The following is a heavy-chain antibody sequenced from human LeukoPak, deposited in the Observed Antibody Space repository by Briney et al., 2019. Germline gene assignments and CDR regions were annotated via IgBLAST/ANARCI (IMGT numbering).Heavy chain of an antibody. V-gene: IGHV3-74*01. CDR1: GVTFTNYS. CDR3: ARAMATIGGEIYWFDP. J-gene: IGHJ5*02. Sequence: GSLRLSCAASGVTFTNYSMFWGRQAPGKGLVWVSRIISDGSRTSYADSVKGRFTISRDNAKHTLYLQMNSLRAEDTAVYYCARAMATIGGEIYWFDPWGQGTLVTVSS. CDR2: IISDGSRT. D-gene: IGHD5-24*01.